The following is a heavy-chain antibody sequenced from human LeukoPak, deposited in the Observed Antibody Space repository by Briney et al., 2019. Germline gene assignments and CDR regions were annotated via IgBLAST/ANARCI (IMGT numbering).Heavy chain of an antibody. D-gene: IGHD1-26*01. CDR1: GFTFSNYA. CDR2: ITGRGGGST. J-gene: IGHJ4*02. V-gene: IGHV3-23*01. Sequence: PGGSLRLSCAASGFTFSNYAMSWVRQAPGKGLEWVSAITGRGGGSTYYADSVKGRFTISRDNSKNTLYLQMNSLRAEDTAVYYCATSGSYYFHYWGQGTLVTVSS. CDR3: ATSGSYYFHY.